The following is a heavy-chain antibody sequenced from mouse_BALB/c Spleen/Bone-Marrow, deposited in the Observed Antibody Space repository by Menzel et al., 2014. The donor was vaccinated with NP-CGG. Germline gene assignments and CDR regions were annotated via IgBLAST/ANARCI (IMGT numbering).Heavy chain of an antibody. CDR1: GFDFSRYW. J-gene: IGHJ2*01. CDR3: ARQGYYGRSDY. V-gene: IGHV4-1*02. Sequence: EVQRVESGGGLVQPGGSLKLSCAASGFDFSRYWMSWVRQAPGKGLEWIGEINPDSRTINYSPSLKDKFIISRDKAKNTLYLQMSKVRSEDTALYYCARQGYYGRSDYWGQGTTLTVSS. CDR2: INPDSRTI. D-gene: IGHD1-1*01.